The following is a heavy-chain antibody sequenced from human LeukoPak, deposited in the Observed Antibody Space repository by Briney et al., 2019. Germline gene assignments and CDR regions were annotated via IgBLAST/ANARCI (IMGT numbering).Heavy chain of an antibody. D-gene: IGHD3-10*01. CDR1: GGSISSSSYY. V-gene: IGHV4-39*01. J-gene: IGHJ6*03. CDR2: IYYSGST. Sequence: SETLSLTCTVSGGSISSSSYYWGWIRQPPGKGLEWIGNIYYSGSTYYNPSLKSRVTISLDTSKNQFSLKLSSVTAADTAAYYCASVRRGFGESSKYYAYYYMGVWGKGTTVTISS. CDR3: ASVRRGFGESSKYYAYYYMGV.